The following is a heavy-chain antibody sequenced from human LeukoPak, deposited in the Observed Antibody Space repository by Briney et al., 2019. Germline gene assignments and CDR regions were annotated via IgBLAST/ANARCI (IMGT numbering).Heavy chain of an antibody. J-gene: IGHJ4*02. CDR1: GGSTSSYY. D-gene: IGHD6-13*01. CDR2: IYYSGST. Sequence: SETLSLTCTVSGGSTSSYYWSWIRQPPGKGLEWIGYIYYSGSTNYNPSLKSRVTISVDTSKNQFSLKLSSVTAADTAVYYCARDYEQQLVHSGISFDYWGQGILVTVSS. CDR3: ARDYEQQLVHSGISFDY. V-gene: IGHV4-59*01.